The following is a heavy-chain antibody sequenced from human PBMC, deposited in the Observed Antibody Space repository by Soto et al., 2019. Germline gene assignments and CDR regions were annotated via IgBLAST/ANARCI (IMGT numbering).Heavy chain of an antibody. CDR2: ISSSSSYI. Sequence: EVQLVESGGGLVKPGGSLRLSCAASGFTFSSYSMNWVRQAPGKGLEWVSSISSSSSYIYYADSVKGRFTISRDNAKNSLYLQMNSLRAEDTAVYYCARDRPVRDWYFDLWGRGTLVTVSS. V-gene: IGHV3-21*01. D-gene: IGHD3-16*02. J-gene: IGHJ2*01. CDR1: GFTFSSYS. CDR3: ARDRPVRDWYFDL.